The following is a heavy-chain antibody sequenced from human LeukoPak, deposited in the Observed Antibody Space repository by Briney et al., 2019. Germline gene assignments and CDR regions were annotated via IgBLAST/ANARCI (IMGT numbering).Heavy chain of an antibody. CDR2: INHSGST. D-gene: IGHD3-3*01. V-gene: IGHV4-34*01. J-gene: IGHJ4*02. CDR1: GGSFSGYY. CDR3: ARGPGRITIFGVVITDYFDY. Sequence: SGTLSLTCAVYGGSFSGYYWSWIRQPPGKGLEWIGEINHSGSTNYNPSLKSRVTISVDTSKNQFSLKLSSVTAADTAVYYCARGPGRITIFGVVITDYFDYWGQGTLVTVSS.